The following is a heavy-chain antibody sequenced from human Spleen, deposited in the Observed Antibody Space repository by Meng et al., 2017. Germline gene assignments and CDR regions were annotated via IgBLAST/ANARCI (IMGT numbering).Heavy chain of an antibody. CDR2: INAVFGTT. Sequence: SVKVSCKASGYTFTGSYMHWVRQAPGQGLEWMGGINAVFGTTNYAQKFQDRVTITSDESTSTVYMELTRLTSEDTAVYFCARKAGNCISTTCYSLDYWGQGTLVTVSS. CDR3: ARKAGNCISTTCYSLDY. J-gene: IGHJ4*02. D-gene: IGHD2-2*01. CDR1: GYTFTGSY. V-gene: IGHV1-69*13.